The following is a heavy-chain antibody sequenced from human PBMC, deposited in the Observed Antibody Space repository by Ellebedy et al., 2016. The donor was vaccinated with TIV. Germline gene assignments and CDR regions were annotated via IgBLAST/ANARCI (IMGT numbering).Heavy chain of an antibody. J-gene: IGHJ4*02. CDR2: INSDGSSI. Sequence: GESLKISCAASGFSFSRYWMHWVRQAPGKGLMWISRINSDGSSISYADSVKGRFTISRDNAKNSLYMQMNSRRVEDTAVYYCARDRIVGATSYGFWGQGALVTVSS. CDR3: ARDRIVGATSYGF. V-gene: IGHV3-74*01. CDR1: GFSFSRYW. D-gene: IGHD1-26*01.